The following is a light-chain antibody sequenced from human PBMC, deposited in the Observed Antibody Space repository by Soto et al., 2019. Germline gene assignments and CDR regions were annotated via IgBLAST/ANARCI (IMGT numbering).Light chain of an antibody. CDR3: QQYETFSGT. CDR2: DAS. J-gene: IGKJ1*01. Sequence: DIQMTQSPSSLSASVGGRVTITCRASQSVSNWLAWYQQKPGEAPKLLIYDASALPRGVPSRFSGSGSGTKFTLTIASLQPDDFATYYCQQYETFSGTFGPGTKVDI. CDR1: QSVSNW. V-gene: IGKV1-5*01.